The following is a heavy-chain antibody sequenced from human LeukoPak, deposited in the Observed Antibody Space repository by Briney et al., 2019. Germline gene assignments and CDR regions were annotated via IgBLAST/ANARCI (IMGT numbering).Heavy chain of an antibody. CDR2: ISSSSSTI. Sequence: PGGSLRLSCAASGFTFSSYSMNWVRQAPGKGLEWVSYISSSSSTIYYADSVKGRFTISRDNAKNSLYLQMNSLRAEDTAVYYCASPSSGYYSSFDYWGQGTLVTVSS. J-gene: IGHJ4*02. CDR1: GFTFSSYS. D-gene: IGHD3-22*01. V-gene: IGHV3-48*01. CDR3: ASPSSGYYSSFDY.